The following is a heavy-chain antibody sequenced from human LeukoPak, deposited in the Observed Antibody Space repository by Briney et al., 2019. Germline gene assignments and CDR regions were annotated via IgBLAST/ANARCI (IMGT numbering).Heavy chain of an antibody. V-gene: IGHV1-69*02. CDR3: ATAGAASDFDY. CDR2: IIPILGMT. CDR1: GGTFISFT. J-gene: IGHJ4*02. Sequence: SVTVSCKASGGTFISFTISWVRQAPGQGLEWMGRIIPILGMTSSAQKFQGRVTITADKSTSTAYMELSSLRSEDTAVYYCATAGAASDFDYWGQGTLVTVSS. D-gene: IGHD6-13*01.